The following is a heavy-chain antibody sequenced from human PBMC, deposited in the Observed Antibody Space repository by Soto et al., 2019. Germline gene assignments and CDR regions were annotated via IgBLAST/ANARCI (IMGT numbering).Heavy chain of an antibody. CDR3: AKGTYYDFWSGYYFDY. CDR2: ISSSSSTI. J-gene: IGHJ4*02. CDR1: GFTFSSYS. Sequence: GGSLRLSCAASGFTFSSYSMNWVRQAPGKGLEWVSYISSSSSTIYYADSVKGRFTISRDNAKNSLYLQMNSLRAEDTAVYYCAKGTYYDFWSGYYFDYWGQGTLVTVSS. D-gene: IGHD3-3*01. V-gene: IGHV3-48*01.